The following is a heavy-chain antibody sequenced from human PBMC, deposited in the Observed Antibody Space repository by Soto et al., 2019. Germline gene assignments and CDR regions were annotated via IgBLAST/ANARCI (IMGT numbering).Heavy chain of an antibody. V-gene: IGHV3-64D*08. J-gene: IGHJ4*02. CDR3: VKGIVATIGAPFDY. D-gene: IGHD5-12*01. CDR2: ISSNGGST. Sequence: QTGGSLRLSCSASGFTFSSYAMHWVRQAPGKGLEYVSAISSNGGSTYYADSVKGRFTISRDNSKNTLYLQMSSLRAEDTAVYYCVKGIVATIGAPFDYWGQGTLVTVSS. CDR1: GFTFSSYA.